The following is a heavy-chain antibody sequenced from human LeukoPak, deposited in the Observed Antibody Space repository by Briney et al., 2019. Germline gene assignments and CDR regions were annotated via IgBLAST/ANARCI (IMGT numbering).Heavy chain of an antibody. J-gene: IGHJ5*02. CDR3: AKGTHSSSWHWFDP. CDR2: IDSSGDVI. CDR1: GFIFSDYY. D-gene: IGHD6-13*01. V-gene: IGHV3-11*01. Sequence: GGSLRLSCAASGFIFSDYYMTWIRQSPGKGLEWLSYIDSSGDVIYYADSVKGRFTISRDNAKNSLYLQMSSLRAEDTAVYYCAKGTHSSSWHWFDPWGQGTLVTVST.